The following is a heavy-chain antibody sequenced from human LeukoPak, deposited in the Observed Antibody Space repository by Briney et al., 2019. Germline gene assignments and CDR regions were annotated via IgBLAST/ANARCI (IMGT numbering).Heavy chain of an antibody. CDR1: GFTFSSYS. D-gene: IGHD3-16*01. CDR2: ISSSSSYI. J-gene: IGHJ5*01. V-gene: IGHV3-21*04. Sequence: GGSLRLSCAASGFTFSSYSMNWVRQAPGKGLEWVSSISSSSSYIYYADSVKGRFTISRDNAKNSLYLQMDSLRSEDTAVYFCARAINPAEYEILWGPFDSWGQGTLVTVSS. CDR3: ARAINPAEYEILWGPFDS.